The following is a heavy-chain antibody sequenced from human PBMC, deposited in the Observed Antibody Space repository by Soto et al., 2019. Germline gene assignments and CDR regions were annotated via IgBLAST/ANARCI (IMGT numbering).Heavy chain of an antibody. D-gene: IGHD4-17*01. V-gene: IGHV4-61*01. CDR3: ARGPAYGIYSYFYSGMDV. CDR2: IYYSGST. Sequence: SETLSLTCTVSGGSVSSGSYYWSWIRQPPGKGLEWIGYIYYSGSTNYNPSLKSRVTISVDTSKDQFSLKLSSVTAADTAVYYCARGPAYGIYSYFYSGMDVWGQGTTVTVSS. CDR1: GGSVSSGSYY. J-gene: IGHJ6*02.